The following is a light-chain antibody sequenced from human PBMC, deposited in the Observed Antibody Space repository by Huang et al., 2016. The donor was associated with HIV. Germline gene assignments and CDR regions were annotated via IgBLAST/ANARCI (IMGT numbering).Light chain of an antibody. J-gene: IGKJ3*01. V-gene: IGKV1-39*01. CDR1: HSVTKY. Sequence: DIQMTQSPSSLSASLGDRVTINCRTTHSVTKYVNWYQQKPGKAPKLLSYGTSSLQTGVPSRFGGSGSGTDFTLTISSLQPEDFATYYCQQSSSPPPTFGPGTKVDIK. CDR2: GTS. CDR3: QQSSSPPPT.